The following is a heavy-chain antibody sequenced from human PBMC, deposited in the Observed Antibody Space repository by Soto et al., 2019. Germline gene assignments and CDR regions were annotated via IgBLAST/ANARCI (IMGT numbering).Heavy chain of an antibody. D-gene: IGHD4-17*01. J-gene: IGHJ4*02. CDR2: VYYTGTT. CDR3: ARDTVLTGMFAL. CDR1: GGSIGSYH. Sequence: SETLSLTCTVSGGSIGSYHWSWVRQPPGKGLEWIASVYYTGTTNYNPSLGSRVTISIDAPENQISLKLTSVTAADTAFYYCARDTVLTGMFALWGKGTPVTVSS. V-gene: IGHV4-59*01.